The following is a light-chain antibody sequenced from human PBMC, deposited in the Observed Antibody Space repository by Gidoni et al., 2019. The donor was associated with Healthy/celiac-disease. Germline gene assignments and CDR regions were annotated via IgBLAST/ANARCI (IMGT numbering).Light chain of an antibody. Sequence: QSVLTPPPSASGTPGQRVTISCSGSSSNIGSNTVNWYQQLPGTAPKLLIYSNNQRPSGVPDRFSGSKSGTSASLAISGLQSEDEADYYCAAWDDSLNGRMFGGGTKLTVL. CDR3: AAWDDSLNGRM. CDR1: SSNIGSNT. V-gene: IGLV1-44*01. CDR2: SNN. J-gene: IGLJ3*02.